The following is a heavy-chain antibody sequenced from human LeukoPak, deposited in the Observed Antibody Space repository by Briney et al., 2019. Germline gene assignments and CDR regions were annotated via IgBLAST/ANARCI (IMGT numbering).Heavy chain of an antibody. D-gene: IGHD3-22*01. CDR2: IIPILGIA. CDR1: GGTGSTNG. CDR3: AREGYYYDSSDYSEFDY. V-gene: IGHV1-69*04. Sequence: SVTLSCTGTGGTGSTNGIYWGRQAPGQGLEWMGRIIPILGIANYAQKFQGRVTITADKSTSTAYMELSSLRSEDTAVYYCAREGYYYDSSDYSEFDYWGQGTLVTVSS. J-gene: IGHJ4*02.